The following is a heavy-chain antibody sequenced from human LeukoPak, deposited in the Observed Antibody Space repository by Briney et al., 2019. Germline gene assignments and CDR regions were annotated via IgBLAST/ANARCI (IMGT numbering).Heavy chain of an antibody. Sequence: GRSLRLSCAASGFTFSGYAMSWVRQAPGKGLEWVSSISAGGGITYSTDSVKGRFTISRDNSRNTLYLQMNSLRAEDTAVYYCAKALVRYCSSTSCYVQFDYWGQGTLVTVSS. D-gene: IGHD2-2*01. CDR3: AKALVRYCSSTSCYVQFDY. CDR1: GFTFSGYA. V-gene: IGHV3-23*01. CDR2: ISAGGGIT. J-gene: IGHJ4*02.